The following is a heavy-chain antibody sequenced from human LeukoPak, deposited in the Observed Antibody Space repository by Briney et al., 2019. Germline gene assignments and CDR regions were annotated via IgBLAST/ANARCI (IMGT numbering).Heavy chain of an antibody. Sequence: GGSLRLSCAASGFTFSSYSMTWVRQAPGKGLEWVSAISGSGGSTYYADSVKGRFTISRDNSKNTLYLQMNSLRAEDTAVYYCAKDEDRYFDYWGQGTLVTVSS. CDR2: ISGSGGST. J-gene: IGHJ4*02. V-gene: IGHV3-23*01. CDR1: GFTFSSYS. D-gene: IGHD3-22*01. CDR3: AKDEDRYFDY.